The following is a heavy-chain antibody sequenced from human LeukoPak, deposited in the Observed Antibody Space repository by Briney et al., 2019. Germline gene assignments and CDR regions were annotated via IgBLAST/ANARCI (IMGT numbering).Heavy chain of an antibody. CDR2: ISGSGGST. CDR3: AKSLAYCRGDCPENFDY. CDR1: GFTFSSYS. V-gene: IGHV3-23*01. J-gene: IGHJ4*02. D-gene: IGHD2-21*02. Sequence: GGSLRLSCAASGFTFSSYSMSWVRQAPGKGLEWVSAISGSGGSTYYADSVKGRFTISRDNSKNTLYLQMNSLRAEDTAVYYCAKSLAYCRGDCPENFDYWGQGTLVTVSS.